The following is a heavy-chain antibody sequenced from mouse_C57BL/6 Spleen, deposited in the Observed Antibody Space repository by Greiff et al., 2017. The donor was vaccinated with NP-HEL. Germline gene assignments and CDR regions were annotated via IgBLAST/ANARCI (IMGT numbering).Heavy chain of an antibody. V-gene: IGHV1-50*01. CDR2: IDPSDSYT. D-gene: IGHD2-1*01. Sequence: QVQLQQPGAELVKPGASVKLSCKASGYTFTSYWMQWVKQRPGQGLEWIGEIDPSDSYTNYNQKFKGKATLTVDTSSSTAYMQLSSLTSEDSAVYDCARGGNFWFAYWGKGTLVTVSA. CDR1: GYTFTSYW. J-gene: IGHJ3*01. CDR3: ARGGNFWFAY.